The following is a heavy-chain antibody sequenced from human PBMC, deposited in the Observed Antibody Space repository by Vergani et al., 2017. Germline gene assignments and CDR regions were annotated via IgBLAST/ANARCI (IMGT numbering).Heavy chain of an antibody. CDR1: GGSINSHNYY. J-gene: IGHJ4*02. CDR3: ARESCLGCNCYKPLFDY. V-gene: IGHV4-61*02. D-gene: IGHD2/OR15-2a*01. CDR2: IHTSGST. Sequence: QVQLQESGPGLVKPSQTLSLTCTVSGGSINSHNYYWSWIRQPAGKGLEWIGRIHTSGSTNYNPSLKSRVTMSEDTSKNQFSLNLTSVTAADTAVYFCARESCLGCNCYKPLFDYWGQGILVTVSS.